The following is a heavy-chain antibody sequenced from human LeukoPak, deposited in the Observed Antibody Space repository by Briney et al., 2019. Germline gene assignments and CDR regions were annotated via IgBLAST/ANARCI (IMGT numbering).Heavy chain of an antibody. Sequence: GGSLRLSCAASGFTFSSYAMSWVGQAPGKGLEWVSVIYSGGSAYYADSVKGRFTISRDNSKNTLYLQMNSLRAEDTAVYYCARDSAVAFNYWGQGTLVTVSS. V-gene: IGHV3-53*01. CDR3: ARDSAVAFNY. CDR1: GFTFSSYA. D-gene: IGHD6-19*01. CDR2: IYSGGSA. J-gene: IGHJ4*02.